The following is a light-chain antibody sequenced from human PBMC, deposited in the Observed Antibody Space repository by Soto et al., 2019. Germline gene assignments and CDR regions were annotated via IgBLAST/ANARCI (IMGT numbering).Light chain of an antibody. Sequence: DIVMTQSPDSLAVSLGERAPINCKSSQSVLYSSNNKNYLAWYQQKPGQPPKLLIYWASTRESGVPDRFSGSGSGTDFTLNISSLHAEDVAVYYCQKYYSTPWTFGQGTKVEIK. CDR3: QKYYSTPWT. V-gene: IGKV4-1*01. J-gene: IGKJ1*01. CDR2: WAS. CDR1: QSVLYSSNNKNY.